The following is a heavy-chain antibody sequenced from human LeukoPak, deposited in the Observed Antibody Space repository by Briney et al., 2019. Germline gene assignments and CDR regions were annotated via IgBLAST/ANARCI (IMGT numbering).Heavy chain of an antibody. CDR2: ISYSGST. CDR1: GGSISPYY. Sequence: PSETLSLTCTVSGGSISPYYWSWIRQPPGKGLEWIGHISYSGSTSFNPSLKSRVTISVDTSTNQFSLALSSVTAADTAVYYCARAGSYRLTTTLWGQGTLVTVSS. D-gene: IGHD4-17*01. J-gene: IGHJ4*02. CDR3: ARAGSYRLTTTL. V-gene: IGHV4-59*01.